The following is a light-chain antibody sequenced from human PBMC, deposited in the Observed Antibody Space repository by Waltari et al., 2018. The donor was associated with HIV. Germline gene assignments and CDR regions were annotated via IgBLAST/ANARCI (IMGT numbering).Light chain of an antibody. Sequence: EIVMTQSTATLSVSPGEGATLSCRASQSVSSNLAWYHQKPGQAPRLLIYGSSTRATGIPARFSGSGSGTEFTLTISSLQSEDFAVYYCQQYNNWPSNTFGQGTKVEIK. V-gene: IGKV3-15*01. CDR2: GSS. CDR3: QQYNNWPSNT. CDR1: QSVSSN. J-gene: IGKJ2*01.